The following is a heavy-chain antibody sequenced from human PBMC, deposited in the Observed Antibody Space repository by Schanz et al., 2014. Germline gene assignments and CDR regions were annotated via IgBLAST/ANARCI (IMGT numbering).Heavy chain of an antibody. CDR3: ARVHRYDPSGWGYFDY. CDR2: IYSGIGA. CDR1: GFTVSSNH. V-gene: IGHV3-66*01. J-gene: IGHJ4*02. D-gene: IGHD3-22*01. Sequence: EGQLAESGGGLAQPGGSLRLSCAVSGFTVSSNHMSWVRQAPGKGLEWVSVIYSGIGAYYADSVKDRFTVSRDNSKNTVYLQMNRLRAEDTAVYYCARVHRYDPSGWGYFDYWGQGALVTVSS.